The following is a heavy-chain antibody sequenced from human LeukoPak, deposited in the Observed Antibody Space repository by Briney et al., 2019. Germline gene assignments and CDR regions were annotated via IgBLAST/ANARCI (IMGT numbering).Heavy chain of an antibody. CDR2: ISGSGGST. D-gene: IGHD3-10*01. J-gene: IGHJ4*02. V-gene: IGHV3-23*01. Sequence: GGSLRLSCAASGFTFSSYAMSWVRQAPGKGLEWVSAISGSGGSTYYADSVKGRFTVSRDNSKNTLYLQMNSLRAEDTAVYYCAKRIYGSGSYFDYWGQGTLVTVSS. CDR1: GFTFSSYA. CDR3: AKRIYGSGSYFDY.